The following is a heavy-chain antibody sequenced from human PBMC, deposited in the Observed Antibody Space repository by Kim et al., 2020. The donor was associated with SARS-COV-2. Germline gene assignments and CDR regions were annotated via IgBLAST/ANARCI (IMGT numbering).Heavy chain of an antibody. V-gene: IGHV3-30-3*01. Sequence: GGSLRLSCAASGFTFSSYAMHWVRQAPGKGLEWVAVISYDGSNKYYADSVKGRFTISRDNSKNTLYLQMNSLRAEDTAVYYCARDSLYVSIEGSLDYWGQGTLVTVSS. J-gene: IGHJ4*02. CDR3: ARDSLYVSIEGSLDY. D-gene: IGHD1-26*01. CDR1: GFTFSSYA. CDR2: ISYDGSNK.